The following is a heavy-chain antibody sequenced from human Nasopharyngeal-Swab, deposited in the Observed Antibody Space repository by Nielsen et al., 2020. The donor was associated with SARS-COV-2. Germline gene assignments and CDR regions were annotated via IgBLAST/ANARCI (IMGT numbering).Heavy chain of an antibody. J-gene: IGHJ5*02. CDR1: GFSISSGDF. CDR3: ARRGNWFDP. V-gene: IGHV4-38-2*02. D-gene: IGHD3-10*01. Sequence: SETLSLTCTVSGFSISSGDFWGWIRQPPGKGLEWIANIYHSGSTLYNPSLKSRVTISVDTSRNQFSLTLNSVTAADTAVYYCARRGNWFDPWGQGTLVTVSS. CDR2: IYHSGST.